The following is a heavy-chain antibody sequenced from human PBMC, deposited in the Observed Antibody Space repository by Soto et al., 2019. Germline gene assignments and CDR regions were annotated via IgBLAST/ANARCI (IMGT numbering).Heavy chain of an antibody. V-gene: IGHV3-23*01. J-gene: IGHJ4*02. Sequence: EVQLLESGGGLLQPGGSLRLSCAASGFTFSNYGMSWVRQAPGKGLEWVSAISGSGNSPFYADSVKGRFTVSRDNSKNTLYLQMNSLRAEDTAVYYCAKARGVGWFEESFGYWGQGTLVTVSS. D-gene: IGHD3-10*01. CDR3: AKARGVGWFEESFGY. CDR2: ISGSGNSP. CDR1: GFTFSNYG.